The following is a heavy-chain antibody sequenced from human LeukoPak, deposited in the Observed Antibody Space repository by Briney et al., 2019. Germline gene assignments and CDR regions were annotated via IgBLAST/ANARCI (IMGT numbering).Heavy chain of an antibody. D-gene: IGHD3-9*01. CDR3: ARGGPYYDILTGYYIEGGTSGY. CDR2: ISSSSSYI. J-gene: IGHJ4*02. V-gene: IGHV3-21*01. CDR1: GFTFSSYS. Sequence: GGSLRLSCAASGFTFSSYSMNWVRQAPGKGLEWVSSISSSSSYIYYADSVKGRFTISRDNAKNSLYLQMNSLRAEDTAVYYCARGGPYYDILTGYYIEGGTSGYWGQGTLVTVSS.